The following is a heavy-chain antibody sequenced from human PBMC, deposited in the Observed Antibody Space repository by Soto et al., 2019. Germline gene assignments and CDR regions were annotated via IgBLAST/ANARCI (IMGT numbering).Heavy chain of an antibody. CDR1: GFVFSDYA. CDR3: ASVPIWCGSSSCYTEGCDS. J-gene: IGHJ4*02. Sequence: EVQLLDSGGGWVQPGGSLRLSCVASGFVFSDYAMSWVRQAPGKGLEWVSAISAGGSDTYYADSVKGRFTVSRVNSKNTLYLQKNTLRAEDTAIYYCASVPIWCGSSSCYTEGCDSWGQGTLVTVSS. V-gene: IGHV3-23*01. CDR2: ISAGGSDT. D-gene: IGHD2-2*01.